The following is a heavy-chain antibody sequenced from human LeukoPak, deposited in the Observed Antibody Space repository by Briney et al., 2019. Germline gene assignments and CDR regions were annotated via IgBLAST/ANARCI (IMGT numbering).Heavy chain of an antibody. CDR1: GGTFSIYA. D-gene: IGHD3-10*01. V-gene: IGHV1-69*01. CDR3: ARTYYYGSGSQNWFDP. J-gene: IGHJ5*02. CDR2: IIPIFGTA. Sequence: SVKVSFKASGGTFSIYAISWVRQAPGQGLEWMGGIIPIFGTANYAQKFQGRVTITADESTSTAYMELSSLRSEDTAVYYCARTYYYGSGSQNWFDPWGQGTLVTVSS.